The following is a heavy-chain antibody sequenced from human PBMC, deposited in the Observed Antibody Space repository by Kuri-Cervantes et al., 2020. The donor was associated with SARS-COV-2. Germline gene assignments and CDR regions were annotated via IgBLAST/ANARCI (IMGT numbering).Heavy chain of an antibody. D-gene: IGHD2-2*01. V-gene: IGHV3-15*01. CDR1: GFSFRDTW. J-gene: IGHJ3*02. Sequence: GESLKISCAVSGFSFRDTWMSWVRQAPGKGLEWVGRIKSNPNGGTTDYAAPVKGRFTISRDDSKNTLYLQMNSLKTEDTAVYYCTTVEAELQIVVVPAADYDAFDIWGQGTMVTVSS. CDR2: IKSNPNGGTT. CDR3: TTVEAELQIVVVPAADYDAFDI.